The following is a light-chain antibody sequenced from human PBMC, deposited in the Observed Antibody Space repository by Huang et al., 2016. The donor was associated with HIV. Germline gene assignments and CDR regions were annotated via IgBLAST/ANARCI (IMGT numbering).Light chain of an antibody. CDR3: QQYENWLL. CDR2: DAS. CDR1: PSVRCN. Sequence: STGAVLQWQAAPLSSKPIPSVRCNLAGYHPNPGQAPRLLIYDASTRATGIPARFSGSGSGTEFTLTITSLQSEDFAVYYCQQYENWLLFGQGTRLE. J-gene: IGKJ5*01. V-gene: IGKV3-15*01.